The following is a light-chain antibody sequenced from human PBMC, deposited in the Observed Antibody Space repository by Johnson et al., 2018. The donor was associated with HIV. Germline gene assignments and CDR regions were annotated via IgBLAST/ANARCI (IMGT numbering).Light chain of an antibody. CDR3: GTWDSSLSAYV. CDR2: DHN. Sequence: QSVLTQPPSVSAAPGQKVTISCSGSSSNIGNNYVSWYQQVPGTAPKLLIFDHNKRPSGIPDRFSASKSGTSATLGITGLQTGDEADYYCGTWDSSLSAYVFGTGTKVTVL. CDR1: SSNIGNNY. J-gene: IGLJ1*01. V-gene: IGLV1-51*01.